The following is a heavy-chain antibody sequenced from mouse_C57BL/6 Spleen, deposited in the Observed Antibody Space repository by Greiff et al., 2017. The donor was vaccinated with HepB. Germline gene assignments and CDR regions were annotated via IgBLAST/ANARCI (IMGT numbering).Heavy chain of an antibody. D-gene: IGHD1-1*01. V-gene: IGHV1-52*01. CDR1: GYTFTSYW. J-gene: IGHJ3*01. CDR3: ARGGSSPWFAY. Sequence: VKLQQPGAELVRPGSSVKLSCKASGYTFTSYWMHWVKQRPIQGLEWIGNIDPSDSETHYNQKFKDKATLTVDKSSSTAYMQLSSLTSEDSAVYYCARGGSSPWFAYWGQGTLVTVSA. CDR2: IDPSDSET.